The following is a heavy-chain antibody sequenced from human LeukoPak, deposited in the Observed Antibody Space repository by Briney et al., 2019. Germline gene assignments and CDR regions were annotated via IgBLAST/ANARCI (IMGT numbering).Heavy chain of an antibody. CDR1: GYIFTNYH. V-gene: IGHV1-46*01. Sequence: ASVKVSCKASGYIFTNYHIHWVRQAPGQGLEWMGMINPSGGGTGYAQKFQGRVTMTRDTSTSTVYMELSSLGPDDTAVYYCARGLGYCTAGSCYPFHWGQGSLVTVSS. D-gene: IGHD2-15*01. CDR2: INPSGGGT. CDR3: ARGLGYCTAGSCYPFH. J-gene: IGHJ4*02.